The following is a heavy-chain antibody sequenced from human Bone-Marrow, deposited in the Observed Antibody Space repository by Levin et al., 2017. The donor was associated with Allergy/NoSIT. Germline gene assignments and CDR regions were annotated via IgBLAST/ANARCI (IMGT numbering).Heavy chain of an antibody. Sequence: NAGGSLRLSCKASGYSFSTYVISWVRQVPGKGLEWMGMISPRDSSTTYGPSFHGHIAMTIDQSVATAHLEWNSLQVSDTAIYYCARLGSGVGAYWGPGTLITVSS. D-gene: IGHD3-10*01. CDR1: GYSFSTYV. V-gene: IGHV5-10-1*01. CDR2: ISPRDSST. J-gene: IGHJ4*02. CDR3: ARLGSGVGAY.